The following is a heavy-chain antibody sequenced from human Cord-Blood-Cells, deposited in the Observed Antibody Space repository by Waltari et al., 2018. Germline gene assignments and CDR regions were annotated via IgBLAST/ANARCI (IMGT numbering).Heavy chain of an antibody. CDR3: VRPPTEYSSSWYFDY. V-gene: IGHV4-39*01. D-gene: IGHD6-13*01. CDR1: GGSISSSSYY. Sequence: QLQLQESGPGLVKPSATLSLTCTVSGGSISSSSYYWGWIRQPPGKGLEWIGSIYYSGSTYYNPSLKSRVTISVDTSKNQFSLKLSSVTAADTAVYYCVRPPTEYSSSWYFDYWGQGTLVTVSS. CDR2: IYYSGST. J-gene: IGHJ4*02.